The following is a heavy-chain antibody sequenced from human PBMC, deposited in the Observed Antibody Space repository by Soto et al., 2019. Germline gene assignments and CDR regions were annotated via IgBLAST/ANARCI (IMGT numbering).Heavy chain of an antibody. J-gene: IGHJ4*02. CDR1: SGSISTRNW. Sequence: QVQLQESGPGLVKPSETLSLTCTVSSGSISTRNWWSWVRQSPGKGLEWIGEVYHSGSINYSPSCTSRLTISVDKSKNQFSLKLRSVTAADTAVYYCARGTGTTESPYDSWGQGTLVTVSS. D-gene: IGHD1-1*01. CDR3: ARGTGTTESPYDS. V-gene: IGHV4-4*02. CDR2: VYHSGSI.